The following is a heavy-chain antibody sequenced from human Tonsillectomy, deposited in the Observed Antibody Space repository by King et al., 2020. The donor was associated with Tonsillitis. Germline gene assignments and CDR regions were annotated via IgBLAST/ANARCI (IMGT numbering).Heavy chain of an antibody. Sequence: EVQLVESGGGLVQPGGSLRLSCSASGFTFSSYAMHWVRQAPGKGLEYVSAISSNGGSTYYADSVKVRFTISRDNSKNTLYLQMSSLRAEDTAVYYCAKVVFGSGRIPAAPLWGQGTLVTVAS. D-gene: IGHD3-10*01. CDR3: AKVVFGSGRIPAAPL. CDR1: GFTFSSYA. CDR2: ISSNGGST. J-gene: IGHJ4*02. V-gene: IGHV3-64D*06.